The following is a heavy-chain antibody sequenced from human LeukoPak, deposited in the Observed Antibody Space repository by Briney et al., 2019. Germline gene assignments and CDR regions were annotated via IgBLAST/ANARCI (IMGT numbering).Heavy chain of an antibody. CDR3: ARRRRGQYRYQGAFDI. Sequence: SETLSLTCTVSGGSISSSSYYWGWIRQPPGKGLEWIGSIYYSGSTYYNPSLKSRVTISVDTSKNQFSLKLSSVTAADTAVYYCARRRRGQYRYQGAFDIWGQGTMVTVSS. CDR1: GGSISSSSYY. V-gene: IGHV4-39*01. CDR2: IYYSGST. J-gene: IGHJ3*02. D-gene: IGHD2-2*01.